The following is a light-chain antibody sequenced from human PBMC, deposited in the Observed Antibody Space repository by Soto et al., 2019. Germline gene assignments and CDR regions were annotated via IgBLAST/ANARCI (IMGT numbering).Light chain of an antibody. V-gene: IGLV2-14*01. CDR2: EVS. CDR3: SSYTGSSTIYV. J-gene: IGLJ1*01. CDR1: SSDIGGYNY. Sequence: QSALTQPASVSGSPGQSITISCTGTSSDIGGYNYVSWYQQHPGKVPKLMIFEVSNRPSGVSYRFSGSKSGNTASLTISGLQAEDEADYYCSSYTGSSTIYVFGNGTKVTVL.